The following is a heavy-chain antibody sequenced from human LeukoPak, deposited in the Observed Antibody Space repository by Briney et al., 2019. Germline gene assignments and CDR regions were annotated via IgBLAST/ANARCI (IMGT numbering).Heavy chain of an antibody. Sequence: GGSLRLSCVASGFTFSRHWMGWVRQAPGKGLEWVANINRDGSETYYMDSVKGRFTISRDNAKNLLYLQMSSLRVEDTAVYYCARSCGSGFYFDYWGQGTLVTVSS. CDR1: GFTFSRHW. J-gene: IGHJ4*02. CDR2: INRDGSET. V-gene: IGHV3-7*01. CDR3: ARSCGSGFYFDY. D-gene: IGHD3-10*01.